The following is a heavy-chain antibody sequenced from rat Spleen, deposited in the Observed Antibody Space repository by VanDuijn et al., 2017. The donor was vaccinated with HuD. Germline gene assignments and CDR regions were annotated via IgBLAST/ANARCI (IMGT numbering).Heavy chain of an antibody. CDR1: GFTFSSFV. CDR3: VRHRDYYNSYVYAFDY. V-gene: IGHV5-25*01. D-gene: IGHD1-2*01. J-gene: IGHJ2*01. CDR2: ITSGDSNT. Sequence: EVQLVESGGGLVQPGRSLKLSCAASGFTFSSFVMAWVRQAPKKGLEWVATITSGDSNTYYPDSVRGRFTISRDNAKSTLYLQMDSLRSEDTATYYCVRHRDYYNSYVYAFDYWGQGVMVTVSS.